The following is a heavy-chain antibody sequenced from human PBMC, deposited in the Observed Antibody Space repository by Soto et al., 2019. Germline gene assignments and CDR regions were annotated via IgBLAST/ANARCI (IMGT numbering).Heavy chain of an antibody. J-gene: IGHJ3*02. Sequence: QVQLVQSGAEVKKPGSSVKVSYKASGGTFSSYAISWVRQAPGQGLEWMGGIIPVFGTANYAQKFQGRVTITADESTSTAYMELSSLRSEDTAVYYCARGGYGDSRNAFDIWGQGTMVTVSS. V-gene: IGHV1-69*01. CDR3: ARGGYGDSRNAFDI. CDR1: GGTFSSYA. D-gene: IGHD4-17*01. CDR2: IIPVFGTA.